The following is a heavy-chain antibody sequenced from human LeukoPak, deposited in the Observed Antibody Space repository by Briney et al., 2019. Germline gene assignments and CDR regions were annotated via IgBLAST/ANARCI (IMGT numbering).Heavy chain of an antibody. V-gene: IGHV3-7*01. Sequence: GGSLRLSCAASGFTFSSSWMTWVRQAPGKGLEWVANINQDGSEKYYVDSVRGRFTISRDNARNSLYLQMHSLRAEDTAVFYCTGHCGMNVWGQGTTVTVSS. CDR2: INQDGSEK. CDR3: TGHCGMNV. CDR1: GFTFSSSW. J-gene: IGHJ6*02.